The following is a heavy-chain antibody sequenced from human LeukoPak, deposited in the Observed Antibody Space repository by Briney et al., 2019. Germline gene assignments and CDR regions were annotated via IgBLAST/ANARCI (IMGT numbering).Heavy chain of an antibody. Sequence: KASETLSLTCTVSGGSISSSSYYWGWIRQPPGKGLEWIGSIYYSGSTYYNPSLKSRVTISVDTSKNQFSLKLSSVTAADTAVYYCARKEIIYDFWSGSTTDAFDIWGQGTMVTVSS. CDR2: IYYSGST. V-gene: IGHV4-39*01. D-gene: IGHD3-3*01. J-gene: IGHJ3*02. CDR1: GGSISSSSYY. CDR3: ARKEIIYDFWSGSTTDAFDI.